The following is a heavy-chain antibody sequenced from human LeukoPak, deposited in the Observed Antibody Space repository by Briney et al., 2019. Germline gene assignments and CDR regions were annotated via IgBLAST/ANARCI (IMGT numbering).Heavy chain of an antibody. V-gene: IGHV3-15*01. Sequence: GGSLRLSCAASGFTFSNAWMSWVRQAPGKGLEWVGRIKSKTDSGTPDYAAPVKGRFTISRDDSKNTLYLQMNSLKTEDTAVYCCTGVSRSSWYDYWGQGTLVTVSS. J-gene: IGHJ4*02. CDR1: GFTFSNAW. D-gene: IGHD6-13*01. CDR3: TGVSRSSWYDY. CDR2: IKSKTDSGTP.